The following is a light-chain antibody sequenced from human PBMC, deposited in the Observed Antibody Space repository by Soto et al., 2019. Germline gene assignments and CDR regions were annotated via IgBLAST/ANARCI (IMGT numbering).Light chain of an antibody. V-gene: IGKV3-11*01. CDR3: QQYESSPLT. CDR2: DAS. CDR1: QSFSSY. Sequence: EIVSTQSPATLSFSPGGRATLSCRASQSFSSYLAWYQQKPGQAPRLLIYDASNRATGIPVRFSGSGSGTDFTLTISRLEPEDFEVYYCQQYESSPLTFGQGTRLEI. J-gene: IGKJ5*01.